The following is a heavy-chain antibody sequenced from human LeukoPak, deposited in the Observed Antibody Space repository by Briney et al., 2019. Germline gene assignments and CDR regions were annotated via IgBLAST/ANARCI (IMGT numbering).Heavy chain of an antibody. J-gene: IGHJ4*02. Sequence: GASVKVSCKAPGYTFTSYDINWVRQATGQGLEWMGWMNPNSGNTGYAQKFQGRVTITRNTSISTAYMELSSLRSEDMAVYYCARNTATITTPFDYWGQGTLVTVSS. CDR3: ARNTATITTPFDY. V-gene: IGHV1-8*03. CDR1: GYTFTSYD. CDR2: MNPNSGNT. D-gene: IGHD4-11*01.